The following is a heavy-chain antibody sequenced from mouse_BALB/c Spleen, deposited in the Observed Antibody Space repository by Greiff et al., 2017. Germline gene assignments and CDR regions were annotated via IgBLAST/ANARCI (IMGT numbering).Heavy chain of an antibody. CDR1: GFTFSSFG. Sequence: EVMLVESGGGLVQPGGSRKLSCAASGFTFSSFGMHWVRQAPEKGLEWVAYISSGSSTIYYADTVKGRFTISRDNPKNTLFLQMTSLRSEDTAMYYCARAGLEAMDYWGQGTSVTVSA. V-gene: IGHV5-17*02. D-gene: IGHD2-4*01. CDR3: ARAGLEAMDY. CDR2: ISSGSSTI. J-gene: IGHJ4*01.